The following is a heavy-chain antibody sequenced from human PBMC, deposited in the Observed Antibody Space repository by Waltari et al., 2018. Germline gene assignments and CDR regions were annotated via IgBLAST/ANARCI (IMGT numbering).Heavy chain of an antibody. CDR3: ATLPIPLELWYFDL. Sequence: QLQLQESGPGLVNPSETLSLTCTVSGVSISTSRYCWGWFRKPPGKGLDWIGSLHYGGSSYFNPSLKSRVTISVDTSKNQCSLKLTSVTAADTAVYYCATLPIPLELWYFDLWGRGTLVTVSS. J-gene: IGHJ2*01. D-gene: IGHD1-7*01. CDR2: LHYGGSS. V-gene: IGHV4-39*01. CDR1: GVSISTSRYC.